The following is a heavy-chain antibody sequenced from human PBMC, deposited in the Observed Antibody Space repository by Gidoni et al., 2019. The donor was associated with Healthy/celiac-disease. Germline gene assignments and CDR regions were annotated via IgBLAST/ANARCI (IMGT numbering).Heavy chain of an antibody. V-gene: IGHV3-66*02. D-gene: IGHD3-22*01. CDR1: GFTVRSNY. CDR3: ARIEETYYYEIGYFDY. Sequence: EVQLVESGGGLVQPGGSLRLSCAASGFTVRSNYMSWVRQAPGKGLEWVSVIYSGGSTYYADSVKGRFTISRDNSKNTLYLQMNSLRAEDTAVYYCARIEETYYYEIGYFDYWGQGTLVTVSS. CDR2: IYSGGST. J-gene: IGHJ4*02.